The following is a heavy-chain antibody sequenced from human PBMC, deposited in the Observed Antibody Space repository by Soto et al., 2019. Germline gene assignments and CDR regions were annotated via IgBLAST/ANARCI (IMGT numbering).Heavy chain of an antibody. D-gene: IGHD6-13*01. CDR2: ISGSGGST. Sequence: GGSLSLSCAASGFTFSSYAMSWVRLAPGKGQEWVSAISGSGGSTYYADSVKGRLTISRVNSKNTLYLQMNSPRTEDTAVYYYAKENGYSSSWFEFDYWGQGTLVTVSS. J-gene: IGHJ4*02. CDR3: AKENGYSSSWFEFDY. V-gene: IGHV3-23*01. CDR1: GFTFSSYA.